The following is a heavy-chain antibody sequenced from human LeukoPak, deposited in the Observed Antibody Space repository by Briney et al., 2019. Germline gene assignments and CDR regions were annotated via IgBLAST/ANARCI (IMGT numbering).Heavy chain of an antibody. J-gene: IGHJ4*02. V-gene: IGHV3-48*04. CDR1: GFNFNNYN. Sequence: GGSLRLSCVASGFNFNNYNMNWVRQAPGKGLEWVSYITLSSSTIYYADSVKGRFTISRDNAKNSLYLQMNSLRAEDTAVYYCARLYSSSWNFDYWGQGTLVTVSS. D-gene: IGHD6-13*01. CDR2: ITLSSSTI. CDR3: ARLYSSSWNFDY.